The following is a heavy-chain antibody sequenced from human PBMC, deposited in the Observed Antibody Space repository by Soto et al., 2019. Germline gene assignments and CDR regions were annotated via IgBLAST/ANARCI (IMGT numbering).Heavy chain of an antibody. J-gene: IGHJ4*02. D-gene: IGHD1-1*01. V-gene: IGHV1-24*01. CDR2: FDPEDGET. CDR1: GHTLTELS. CDR3: AAGGTRWLHSPFDY. Sequence: QVQLLQSGAEVKKPGASVKVSCKVSGHTLTELSMHWVRQAPGRGLEWMGGFDPEDGETISAQEFQGRVTMTEDTSTDSTHMELTSLRSEDTAVYYCAAGGTRWLHSPFDYWGQGTLVTISS.